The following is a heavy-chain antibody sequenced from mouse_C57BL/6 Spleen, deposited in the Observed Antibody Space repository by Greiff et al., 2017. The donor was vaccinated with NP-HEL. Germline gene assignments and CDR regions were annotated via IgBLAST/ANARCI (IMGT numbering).Heavy chain of an antibody. CDR3: ARRGLLPDYYAMDY. CDR2: IYPGDGDT. D-gene: IGHD2-3*01. V-gene: IGHV1-80*01. J-gene: IGHJ4*01. Sequence: VHLVESGAELVKPGASVKISCKASGYAFSSYWMNWVKQRPGKGLEWIGQIYPGDGDTNYNGKFKGKATLTADKSSSTAYMQLSSLTSEDSAVYFCARRGLLPDYYAMDYWGQGTSVTVSS. CDR1: GYAFSSYW.